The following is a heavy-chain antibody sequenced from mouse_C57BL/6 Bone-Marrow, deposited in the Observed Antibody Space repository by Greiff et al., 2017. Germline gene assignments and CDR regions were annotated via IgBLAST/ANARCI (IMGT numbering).Heavy chain of an antibody. V-gene: IGHV1-64*01. Sequence: QVQLQQPGAELVKPGASVKLSCTASGYTFTSYWMHWVKQSPGQGLEWIGMIHPDSGSTNYNEKFKSKATLTVDKSSSTAYMQLSSLTSEDSVVYYCAKEKGFPYWYFDVWGTGTTVTVSS. CDR3: AKEKGFPYWYFDV. CDR2: IHPDSGST. J-gene: IGHJ1*03. CDR1: GYTFTSYW.